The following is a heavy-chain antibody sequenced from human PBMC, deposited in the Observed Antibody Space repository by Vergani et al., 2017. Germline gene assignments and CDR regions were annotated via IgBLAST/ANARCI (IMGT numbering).Heavy chain of an antibody. V-gene: IGHV4-34*01. J-gene: IGHJ4*02. CDR1: GGSFSGYY. CDR2: INHSGST. Sequence: QVQLQQWGAGLLKPSETLSLTCAVYGGSFSGYYWSWIRQPPGKGLEWIGEINHSGSTNYNPSLKSRVTISVDTSKNQFSLKLSSVTAADTAVYYCARAPPRVVVPAAIPPAPRXFDYWGQGALVTVSS. CDR3: ARAPPRVVVPAAIPPAPRXFDY. D-gene: IGHD2-2*01.